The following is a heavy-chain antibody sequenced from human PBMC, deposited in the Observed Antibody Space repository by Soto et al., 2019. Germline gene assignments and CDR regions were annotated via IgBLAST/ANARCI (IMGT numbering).Heavy chain of an antibody. CDR2: ISSSSSYT. CDR3: ARDRPGIAAAGTRSNWFDP. Sequence: PGESLKISCAASGFTFSDYYMSWIRQAPGKGLEWVSYISSSSSYTNYADSVKGRFTISRDNAKNSLYLQMNSLRAEDTAVYYCARDRPGIAAAGTRSNWFDPWGQGTLVTVSS. D-gene: IGHD6-13*01. V-gene: IGHV3-11*06. J-gene: IGHJ5*02. CDR1: GFTFSDYY.